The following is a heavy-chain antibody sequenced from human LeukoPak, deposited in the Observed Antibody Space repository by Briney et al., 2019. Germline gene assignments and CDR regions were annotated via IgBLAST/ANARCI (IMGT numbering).Heavy chain of an antibody. CDR2: ISAYKGNT. J-gene: IGHJ4*02. D-gene: IGHD3-10*01. CDR3: ARDREVLLWFGETQDY. Sequence: ASVNVSCKASGYTFTSYGISWVRQAPGQGLEWMGWISAYKGNTNYAQKLQGRVTMTTDTSTSTAYMELRSLRSDDTAVYYCARDREVLLWFGETQDYWGQGTLVTVSS. CDR1: GYTFTSYG. V-gene: IGHV1-18*01.